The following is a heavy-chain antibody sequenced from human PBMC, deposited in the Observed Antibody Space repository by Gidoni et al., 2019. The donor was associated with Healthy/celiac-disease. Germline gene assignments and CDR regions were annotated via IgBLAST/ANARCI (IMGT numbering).Heavy chain of an antibody. CDR2: IIPIFGTA. CDR3: ARGVVGIAAAGNNYGMDV. D-gene: IGHD6-13*01. Sequence: QVQLVQSGAEVKKPGSSVKVSCKASGGTFSSYAISWVRQAPGQGLEWMGGIIPIFGTATYAQKFQGRVTITADKSTSTAYMELSSLRSEDTAVYYCARGVVGIAAAGNNYGMDVWGQGTTVTVSS. CDR1: GGTFSSYA. V-gene: IGHV1-69*06. J-gene: IGHJ6*02.